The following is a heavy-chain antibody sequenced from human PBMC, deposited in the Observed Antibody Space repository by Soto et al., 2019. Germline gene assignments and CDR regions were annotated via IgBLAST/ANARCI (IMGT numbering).Heavy chain of an antibody. CDR1: PGTFSSDA. J-gene: IGHJ4*02. CDR2: ISAYNGYT. Sequence: GASVKVSCKASPGTFSSDAIRWVRQAPGQGLEWMRGISAYNGYTNYAEKLQGRVTMTTDTSTSTAYMELRSVRSDDTAVYYCARGIEAMPIFDYWGQGTLVTVSS. D-gene: IGHD2-2*01. CDR3: ARGIEAMPIFDY. V-gene: IGHV1-18*01.